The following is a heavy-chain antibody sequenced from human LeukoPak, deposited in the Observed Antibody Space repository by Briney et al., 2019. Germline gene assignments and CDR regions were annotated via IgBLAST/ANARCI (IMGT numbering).Heavy chain of an antibody. CDR2: ISYDGSNK. J-gene: IGHJ4*02. Sequence: PGGSLRLSCAASGFTFSSYGMHWVRQAPGKGLEWVAVISYDGSNKYYADSVKGRFTISRDNSKNTLYLQMNSLRAEDTAAYYCAKGDIVVGGYDYWGQGTLVTVSS. V-gene: IGHV3-30*18. CDR3: AKGDIVVGGYDY. D-gene: IGHD2-15*01. CDR1: GFTFSSYG.